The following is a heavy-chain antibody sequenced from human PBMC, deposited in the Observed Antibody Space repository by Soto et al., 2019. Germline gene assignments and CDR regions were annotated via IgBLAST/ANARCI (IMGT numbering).Heavy chain of an antibody. CDR1: GGSISSGDYY. CDR3: ARDRKREPWGLYGMDV. J-gene: IGHJ6*02. D-gene: IGHD7-27*01. CDR2: IYYSGST. V-gene: IGHV4-30-4*01. Sequence: PSETLSLTCTVSGGSISSGDYYWSWIRQPPGKGLEWIGYIYYSGSTYYNPSLKSRVTISVDTSKNQFSLKLSSVTAADTAVYYCARDRKREPWGLYGMDVWGQGTTVTVSS.